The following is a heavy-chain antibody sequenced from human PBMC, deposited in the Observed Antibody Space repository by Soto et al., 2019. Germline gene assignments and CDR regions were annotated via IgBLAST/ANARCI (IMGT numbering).Heavy chain of an antibody. D-gene: IGHD3-22*01. V-gene: IGHV1-18*01. CDR2: ISAYNGNT. CDR3: ARDRMIVKLTDAFDI. CDR1: GYTFTSYG. Sequence: ASVKVSCKASGYTFTSYGISWVRQAPGQGLEWMGWISAYNGNTNYAQKLQGRVTMTTDTSTSTAYMELRSLRSDDTAVFYCARDRMIVKLTDAFDIWGQGTMVTVS. J-gene: IGHJ3*02.